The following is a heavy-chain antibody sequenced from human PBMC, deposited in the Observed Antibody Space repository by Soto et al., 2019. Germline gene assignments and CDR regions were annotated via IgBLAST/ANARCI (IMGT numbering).Heavy chain of an antibody. J-gene: IGHJ5*02. CDR2: IYEGGST. CDR1: GGPMYSYF. Sequence: SETLSLTCTVAGGPMYSYFWSWIRQPPGKGLEWIGYIYEGGSTSYNPSLKSRVTFSVDGSKNQVSLKLRSVTAADTAVYYCARADRKWLDPWGQGIKVTVSS. V-gene: IGHV4-59*01. CDR3: ARADRKWLDP.